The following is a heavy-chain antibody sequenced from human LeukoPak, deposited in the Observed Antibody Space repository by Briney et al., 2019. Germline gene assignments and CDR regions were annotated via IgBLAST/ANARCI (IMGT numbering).Heavy chain of an antibody. CDR1: GFTFSSYG. V-gene: IGHV3-30*02. J-gene: IGHJ4*02. D-gene: IGHD4-17*01. Sequence: GGSLRLSCAASGFTFSSYGMHWVRQAPGKGLEWVAFIRYDGSNKYYADSVKGRFTISRDNSKNTLYLQMNSLRAEDTAVYYCAKVTPPNGDYGWPRFDYWGQGTLVTVSS. CDR2: IRYDGSNK. CDR3: AKVTPPNGDYGWPRFDY.